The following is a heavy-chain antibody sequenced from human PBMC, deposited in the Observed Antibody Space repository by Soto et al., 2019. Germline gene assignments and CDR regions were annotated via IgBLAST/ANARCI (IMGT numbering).Heavy chain of an antibody. CDR1: GGTFSTYT. CDR3: ARGSEVSGTESAFHI. CDR2: IIPILDVL. Sequence: QVHLVQSGAEVKKPGSSVKVSCKTSGGTFSTYTVSWVRQAPGEGLEWIGRIIPILDVLTYAQKFQGRVTITADKSTSTAYLELTSLKSEDTAVYYCARGSEVSGTESAFHIWGQGTMVTVSS. D-gene: IGHD2-15*01. V-gene: IGHV1-69*02. J-gene: IGHJ3*02.